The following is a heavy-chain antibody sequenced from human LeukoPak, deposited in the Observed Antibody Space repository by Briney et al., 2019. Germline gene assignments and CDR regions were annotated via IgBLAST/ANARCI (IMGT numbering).Heavy chain of an antibody. J-gene: IGHJ5*02. V-gene: IGHV4-59*01. Sequence: KPSETLSLTCTASGGSISSYYWSWIRQPPGKGLEWIGYIYYSGSTNYNPSLKSRVTISVDTSKNQFSLKLSSVTAADTAVYYCARMYYDFWSGYGWFDPWGQGPRSPSPQ. CDR2: IYYSGST. D-gene: IGHD3-3*01. CDR3: ARMYYDFWSGYGWFDP. CDR1: GGSISSYY.